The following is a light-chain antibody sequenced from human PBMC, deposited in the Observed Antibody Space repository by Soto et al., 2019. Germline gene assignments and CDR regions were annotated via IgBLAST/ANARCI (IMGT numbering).Light chain of an antibody. Sequence: DIQMTQSPSTLSASVGDRVTINCRAGQSINCWSACYQQKPGKAHKLLIYDASSLAIGVPSRFSGSGSGTEFTLTISILQPADFANYYCQQYNSYTWTFGQGTKVEIK. V-gene: IGKV1-5*01. CDR2: DAS. CDR1: QSINCW. J-gene: IGKJ1*01. CDR3: QQYNSYTWT.